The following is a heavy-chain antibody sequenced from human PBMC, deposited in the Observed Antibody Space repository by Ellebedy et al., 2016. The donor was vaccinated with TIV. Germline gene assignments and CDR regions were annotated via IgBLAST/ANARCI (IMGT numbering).Heavy chain of an antibody. V-gene: IGHV4-61*01. CDR2: IYYSGST. CDR3: ARGPITMVRGVITHYYYYGMDV. CDR1: GGSVSSGSYY. Sequence: SETLSLXXTVSGGSVSSGSYYWSWIRQPPGKGLEWIGYIYYSGSTNYNPSLKSRVTISVDTSKDQFSLKLSSVTAADTAVYYCARGPITMVRGVITHYYYYGMDVWGQGTTVTVSS. J-gene: IGHJ6*02. D-gene: IGHD3-10*01.